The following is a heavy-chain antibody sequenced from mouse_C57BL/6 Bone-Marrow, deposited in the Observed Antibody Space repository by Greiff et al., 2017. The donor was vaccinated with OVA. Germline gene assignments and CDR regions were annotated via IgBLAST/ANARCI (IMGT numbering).Heavy chain of an antibody. CDR2: IYPGGGYT. CDR3: ASQVPFDY. V-gene: IGHV1-63*01. Sequence: QVQLKQSGAELVRPGPSVKMSCKASGYTFTNYWIGWAKQRPGHGLEWIGDIYPGGGYTNYNEKFKGKATLTADKSSSTAYMQFSSLTSEDSAVYFCASQVPFDYWGQGTTLTVSS. J-gene: IGHJ2*01. CDR1: GYTFTNYW.